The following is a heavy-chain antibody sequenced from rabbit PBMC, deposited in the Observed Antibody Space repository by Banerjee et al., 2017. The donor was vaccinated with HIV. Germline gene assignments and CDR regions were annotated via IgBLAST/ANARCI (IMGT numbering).Heavy chain of an antibody. D-gene: IGHD1-1*01. V-gene: IGHV1S45*01. CDR2: IYTGSSGTT. Sequence: QEQLVESGGGLVQPEGSLTLTCKASGFDLSSGYYLCWVRQAPGKGLEWIACIYTGSSGTTYYASWAKGRFTISKTSSTTVTLQMTSLTAADTATYFCARRVSGWNFGLWGPGTLVTVS. J-gene: IGHJ6*01. CDR3: ARRVSGWNFGL. CDR1: GFDLSSGYY.